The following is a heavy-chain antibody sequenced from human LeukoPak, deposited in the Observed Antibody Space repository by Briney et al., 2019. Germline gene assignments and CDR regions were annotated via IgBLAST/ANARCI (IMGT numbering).Heavy chain of an antibody. V-gene: IGHV3-48*04. CDR3: AREGYYDFWSGYSFDY. J-gene: IGHJ4*02. CDR2: ISSSSSTI. D-gene: IGHD3-3*01. CDR1: GFTFSSYS. Sequence: GGSLRLSCAAPGFTFSSYSMNWVRQAPGKGLEWVSYISSSSSTIYYADSVKGRFTISRDNAKNSLYLQMNSLRAEDTAVYYCAREGYYDFWSGYSFDYWGQGTLVTVSS.